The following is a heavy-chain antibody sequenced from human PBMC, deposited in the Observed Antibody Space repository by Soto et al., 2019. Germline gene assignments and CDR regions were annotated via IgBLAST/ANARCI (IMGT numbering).Heavy chain of an antibody. V-gene: IGHV3-30-3*01. CDR1: GFTFSSYA. Sequence: QVQLVESGGGLVQPGRSLRLSCAASGFTFSSYAMDWVRQAPGKGLEWVAGISYDGSNKYYADSVNGRFTITRDNSKNTLYLQMHSLRAEDTAVYYCSRDKGEWELYAFDIWGQGTMVTVSS. CDR3: SRDKGEWELYAFDI. D-gene: IGHD1-26*01. J-gene: IGHJ3*02. CDR2: ISYDGSNK.